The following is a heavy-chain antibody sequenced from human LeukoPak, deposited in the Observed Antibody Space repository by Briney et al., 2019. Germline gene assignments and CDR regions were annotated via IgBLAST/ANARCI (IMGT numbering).Heavy chain of an antibody. CDR2: IIPIFGTA. CDR1: GYTFTSYG. Sequence: SVKVSCKASGYTFTSYGISWVRQAPGQGLEWMEGIIPIFGTANYAQKFQGRVTITADESTSTAYMELSSLRSEDTAVYYCARRAFGGDDWDQGTLVTVSS. V-gene: IGHV1-69*13. CDR3: ARRAFGGDD. D-gene: IGHD3-16*01. J-gene: IGHJ4*02.